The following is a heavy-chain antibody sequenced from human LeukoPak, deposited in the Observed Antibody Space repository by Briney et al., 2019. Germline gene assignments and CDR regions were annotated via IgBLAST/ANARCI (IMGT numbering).Heavy chain of an antibody. CDR2: INPNSGGT. D-gene: IGHD6-13*01. Sequence: ASVKVSCKASGYTFTGYYMHWVRQAPVQGLEWMGRINPNSGGTNYAQKFQGRVTMTRDTSISTAYMELSRLRSDDTAVYYCARDLGSSWYFDYWGQGTLVTVSS. J-gene: IGHJ4*02. V-gene: IGHV1-2*06. CDR1: GYTFTGYY. CDR3: ARDLGSSWYFDY.